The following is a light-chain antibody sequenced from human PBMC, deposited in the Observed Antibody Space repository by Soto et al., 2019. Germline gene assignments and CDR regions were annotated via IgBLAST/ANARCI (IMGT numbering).Light chain of an antibody. CDR2: DVS. CDR3: SSYSSSGTLYV. CDR1: SSDVGDYNY. V-gene: IGLV2-14*03. Sequence: QSALTQPASVSGSPGQSITISCTGSSSDVGDYNYVAWYQQHPDKAPKLMIFDVSSRPSGVSNRVSGSKSGSTASLTISGLQAEDEADYFCSSYSSSGTLYVFGTGTKLTVL. J-gene: IGLJ1*01.